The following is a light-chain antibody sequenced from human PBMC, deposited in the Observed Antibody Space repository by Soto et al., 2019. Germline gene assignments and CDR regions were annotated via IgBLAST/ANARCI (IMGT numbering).Light chain of an antibody. CDR2: RNN. CDR3: ASWDDSLNGPV. J-gene: IGLJ3*02. Sequence: QSVLTQPPSASVTPGQWVTISCSGSSSHIGNNYVFWYQQFPGMAPKLLIYRNNQRPSGVPDRFSGSKSGTSASLAIAGLRSEDESDYYCASWDDSLNGPVFGGGTKVTVL. V-gene: IGLV1-47*01. CDR1: SSHIGNNY.